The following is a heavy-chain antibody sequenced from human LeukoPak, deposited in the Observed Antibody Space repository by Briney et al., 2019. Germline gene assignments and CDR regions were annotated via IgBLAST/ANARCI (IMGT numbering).Heavy chain of an antibody. D-gene: IGHD3-22*01. Sequence: GGSLRLSCTASGFTSGDYAMSWFRQAPGKGLEWVGFIRSKAYGGTTEYAASVKGRFTISRDDSKSIAYLQVNSLKTEDTAVYYCTRVPIRTGTMIVVLRGHDVFDIWGQGTMVTVSS. J-gene: IGHJ3*02. V-gene: IGHV3-49*03. CDR2: IRSKAYGGTT. CDR1: GFTSGDYA. CDR3: TRVPIRTGTMIVVLRGHDVFDI.